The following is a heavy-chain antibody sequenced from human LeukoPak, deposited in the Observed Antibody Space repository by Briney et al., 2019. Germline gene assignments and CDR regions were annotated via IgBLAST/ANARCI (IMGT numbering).Heavy chain of an antibody. CDR1: GGSISSYY. J-gene: IGHJ3*02. CDR3: ARDLVILQRGSDAFDI. V-gene: IGHV4-59*01. Sequence: SETLSLTCTVSGGSISSYYWSWIRQPPGKGLEWIGYIYYSGSTNYNPSLKSRVTISVDTSKNQFSLKLSSVTAADTAVYYCARDLVILQRGSDAFDIWSQGTTVTVSS. D-gene: IGHD6-25*01. CDR2: IYYSGST.